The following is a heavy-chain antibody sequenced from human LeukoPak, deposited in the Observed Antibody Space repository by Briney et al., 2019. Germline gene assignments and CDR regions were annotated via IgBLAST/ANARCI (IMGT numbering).Heavy chain of an antibody. V-gene: IGHV3-48*01. Sequence: PGGSLRLSCAASGFTFSTYWMPWVRQAPGKGLEWVSYISSSGSTIYYAVSVKGRFTISRDNSKNTLYLQMNSLRAEDTAVYYCAKDLGSGYYWGRDYFDYWGQGTLVTVSS. D-gene: IGHD3-22*01. CDR3: AKDLGSGYYWGRDYFDY. CDR1: GFTFSTYW. CDR2: ISSSGSTI. J-gene: IGHJ4*02.